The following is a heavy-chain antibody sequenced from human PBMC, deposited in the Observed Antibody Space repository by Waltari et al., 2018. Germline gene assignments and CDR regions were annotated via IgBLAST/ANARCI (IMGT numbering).Heavy chain of an antibody. CDR1: GGSFSGYY. V-gene: IGHV4-34*01. Sequence: QVQLQQWGAGLLKPSETLSLTCAVYGGSFSGYYWSWIRQPPGEGLVWIGEINHIGSTIDNPSLESRDTISVDASKNQFSLKLCSGTAADTAVYYCARGELLWFGEPFDYWGQGTLVTVSS. D-gene: IGHD3-10*01. J-gene: IGHJ4*02. CDR2: INHIGST. CDR3: ARGELLWFGEPFDY.